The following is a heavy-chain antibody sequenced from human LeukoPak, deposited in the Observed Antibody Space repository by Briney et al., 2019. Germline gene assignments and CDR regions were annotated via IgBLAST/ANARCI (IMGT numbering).Heavy chain of an antibody. CDR2: IKQDGSEK. V-gene: IGHV3-7*01. J-gene: IGHJ6*03. Sequence: GGSLRLSCAASGFTFSSYWMSWVRQAPGKGLEWVANIKQDGSEKYYVDSVKGRFTISRDNAKNSLYLQMNSLRAEDTAVYYCARDSRFPPYYYYYMDVWGKGTTVTVSS. CDR3: ARDSRFPPYYYYYMDV. CDR1: GFTFSSYW.